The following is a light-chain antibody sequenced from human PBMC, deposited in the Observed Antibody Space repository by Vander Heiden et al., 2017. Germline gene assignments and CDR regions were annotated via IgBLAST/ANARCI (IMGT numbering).Light chain of an antibody. CDR2: GAS. CDR1: QSVSSSY. Sequence: EIVLTRSPGTLSLSPGERATLSCRASQSVSSSYLAWYQQKPGQAPRLLIYGASSRATGIPDRFSGSGSGTDFTLTISRLEPEDLAVYYCQQYGSPITFGPGTKVDIK. V-gene: IGKV3-20*01. J-gene: IGKJ3*01. CDR3: QQYGSPIT.